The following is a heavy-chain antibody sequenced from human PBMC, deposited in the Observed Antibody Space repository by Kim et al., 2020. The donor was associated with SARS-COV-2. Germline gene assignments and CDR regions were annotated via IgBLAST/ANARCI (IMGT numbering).Heavy chain of an antibody. CDR1: GGSISSYY. D-gene: IGHD1-26*01. CDR3: ARVGRGSYGAVWYYYLDV. CDR2: ISSSGTT. V-gene: IGHV4-4*07. J-gene: IGHJ6*03. Sequence: SETLSLTCTVSGGSISSYYWSWIRQPAGKGLDWIGRISSSGTTSYNPSLKSRVTMSVDTSKNQFSLKLNSVTAADTAVYYCARVGRGSYGAVWYYYLDVWGKGTTVTVSS.